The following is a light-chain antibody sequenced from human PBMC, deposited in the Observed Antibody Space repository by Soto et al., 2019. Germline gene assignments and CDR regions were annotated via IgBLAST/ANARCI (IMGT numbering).Light chain of an antibody. CDR2: EAS. J-gene: IGKJ4*01. CDR3: KQHANWPLT. Sequence: EIVLTQSPATLSLSPGERATLSCRASQSVGNNLAWYQQKPGQAPGLLIYEASTRATGIPARFSGSGSGTDFNLTISSQEPEDFAVYYCKQHANWPLTFGGGTKVEIK. V-gene: IGKV3-11*01. CDR1: QSVGNN.